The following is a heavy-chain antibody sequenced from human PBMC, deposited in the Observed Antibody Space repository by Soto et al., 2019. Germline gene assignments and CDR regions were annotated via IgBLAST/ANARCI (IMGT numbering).Heavy chain of an antibody. CDR1: GYTFSDYY. CDR3: ASHYDMWSGYLSPVDY. D-gene: IGHD3-3*01. CDR2: IDTSGTKI. Sequence: QVQLVESGGDLVKPGGSLRLSCAASGYTFSDYYMSWIRQAPGKGLEWISYIDTSGTKIYYADSVKGRFTITRDNAKNSLYREMNSLRDEDTAVYYCASHYDMWSGYLSPVDYWGQGTLVTVSP. V-gene: IGHV3-11*01. J-gene: IGHJ4*02.